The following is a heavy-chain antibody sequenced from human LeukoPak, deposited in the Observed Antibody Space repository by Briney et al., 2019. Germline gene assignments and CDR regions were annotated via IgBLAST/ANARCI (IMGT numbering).Heavy chain of an antibody. D-gene: IGHD2-2*01. CDR3: AHRLGRCMSSSTSCYNWFDP. CDR1: GFSLSTSGVG. CDR2: IYWNDDK. V-gene: IGHV2-5*01. J-gene: IGHJ5*02. Sequence: ESGPTLVKPTQTLTLTCTFSGFSLSTSGVGVGWIRQPPGKALEWLALIYWNDDKRYSPSLKSRLTITKDTSKNQVVLTMTNMDPVDTATYYCAHRLGRCMSSSTSCYNWFDPWGQGTLVTVSS.